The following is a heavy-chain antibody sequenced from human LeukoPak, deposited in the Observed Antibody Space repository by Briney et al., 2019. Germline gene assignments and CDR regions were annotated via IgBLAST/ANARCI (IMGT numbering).Heavy chain of an antibody. CDR3: ARDPDCSGGSCCP. Sequence: SETLSLTCTVSGGSISSGDYYWNWIRQPPGKGLEWIGYIYYSGSTYYNPSLKSRVTISVDTSKNQFSLKLSSVTAADTAVYYCARDPDCSGGSCCPWGQGTLVTVSS. J-gene: IGHJ5*02. CDR1: GGSISSGDYY. D-gene: IGHD2-15*01. CDR2: IYYSGST. V-gene: IGHV4-30-4*01.